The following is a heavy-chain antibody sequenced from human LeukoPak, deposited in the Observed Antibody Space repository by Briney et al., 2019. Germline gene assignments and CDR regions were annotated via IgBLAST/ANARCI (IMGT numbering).Heavy chain of an antibody. Sequence: SETLSLTCTVSGGSISSGSYYWSWIRQPAGKGLEWIGEINHSGSTNCNPSLKSRVTISVDTSKNQFSLKLSSVTAADTAVYYCAREFGRGHFDYWGQGTLVTVSS. V-gene: IGHV4-61*10. CDR2: INHSGST. D-gene: IGHD3-10*01. CDR3: AREFGRGHFDY. CDR1: GGSISSGSYY. J-gene: IGHJ4*02.